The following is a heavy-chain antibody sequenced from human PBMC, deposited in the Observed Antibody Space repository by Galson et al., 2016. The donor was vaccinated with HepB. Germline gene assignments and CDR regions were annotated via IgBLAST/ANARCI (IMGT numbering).Heavy chain of an antibody. D-gene: IGHD5-24*01. CDR3: ARHDLLLKWLPDS. Sequence: SLRLSCAGSGFGFGVFWMNWVRQAPGKGLEWVANIKYDGTEQNYANSVKGRFTISRNNAKNSLYLQMNSLTADDTAVYYCARHDLLLKWLPDSWGPGTLVTVSS. J-gene: IGHJ4*02. CDR2: IKYDGTEQ. V-gene: IGHV3-7*01. CDR1: GFGFGVFW.